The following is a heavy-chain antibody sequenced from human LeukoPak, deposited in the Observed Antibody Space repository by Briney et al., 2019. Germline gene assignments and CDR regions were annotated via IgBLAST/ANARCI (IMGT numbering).Heavy chain of an antibody. Sequence: GGSLRLSCAASGFTFSSYEMNWVRQAPGKGLEWVSYISSSGSTIYYADSVKGRFTISRDNAKNSLYLQMNSLRAEDTAVYYCARARRDGYNYGSYFDYWGQGTLVTVSS. CDR2: ISSSGSTI. D-gene: IGHD5-24*01. J-gene: IGHJ4*02. V-gene: IGHV3-48*03. CDR3: ARARRDGYNYGSYFDY. CDR1: GFTFSSYE.